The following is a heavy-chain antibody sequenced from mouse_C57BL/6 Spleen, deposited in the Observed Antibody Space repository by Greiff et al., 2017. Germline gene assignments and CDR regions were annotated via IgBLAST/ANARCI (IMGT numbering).Heavy chain of an antibody. J-gene: IGHJ4*01. CDR1: GFTFSDYG. Sequence: EVKLEESGGGLVKPGGSLKFSCAASGFTFSDYGMHWVRQAPEKGLEWVAYISSGSSTIYYADTVKGRFTISRDNAKNTLFLQMTSLRSEDTAMYYCARRAFQYYAMDYWGQGTSVTVSS. CDR2: ISSGSSTI. V-gene: IGHV5-17*01. CDR3: ARRAFQYYAMDY. D-gene: IGHD3-1*01.